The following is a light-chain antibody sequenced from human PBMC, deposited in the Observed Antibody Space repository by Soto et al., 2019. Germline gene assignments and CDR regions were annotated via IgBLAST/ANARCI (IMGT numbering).Light chain of an antibody. CDR1: QGVGTS. J-gene: IGKJ3*01. V-gene: IGKV1-9*01. CDR3: QHVYDFPQP. CDR2: AAS. Sequence: DIQLTQSPSVLSASVGDRVTITCRASQGVGTSVAWYQQKSGEAPKLLIYAASTLQSGVPSEFSGSGSGTEFTLTITSLQPEDFATYYCQHVYDFPQPFGPGTKIEVK.